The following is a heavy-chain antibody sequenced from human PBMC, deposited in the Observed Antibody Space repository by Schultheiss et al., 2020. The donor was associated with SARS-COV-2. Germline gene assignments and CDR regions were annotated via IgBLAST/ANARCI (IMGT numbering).Heavy chain of an antibody. J-gene: IGHJ4*02. CDR3: AKVLRSGSYPFFDY. V-gene: IGHV3-23*01. CDR1: GFTFDDYA. D-gene: IGHD1-26*01. CDR2: ISGSGGST. Sequence: GGSLRLSCAASGFTFDDYAMHWVRQAPGKGLEWVSAISGSGGSTYYADSVKGRFTISRDNSKNTLYLQMNSLRAEDTAVYYCAKVLRSGSYPFFDYWGQGTLVTVSS.